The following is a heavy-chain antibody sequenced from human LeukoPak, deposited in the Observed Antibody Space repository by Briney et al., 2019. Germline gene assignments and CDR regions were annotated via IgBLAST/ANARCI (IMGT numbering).Heavy chain of an antibody. Sequence: GGSLRLSCAASGFTFSNYAMHWVRQAPGKGLEWVAVISYDGSNRYYVDSVKGRFTISRDNSYSTPYLQMNSLRGEDTAVYYCARSGGPGTYHQLRYNWFDPWGQGTLVTVSS. CDR1: GFTFSNYA. D-gene: IGHD3-10*01. CDR3: ARSGGPGTYHQLRYNWFDP. V-gene: IGHV3-30*03. CDR2: ISYDGSNR. J-gene: IGHJ5*02.